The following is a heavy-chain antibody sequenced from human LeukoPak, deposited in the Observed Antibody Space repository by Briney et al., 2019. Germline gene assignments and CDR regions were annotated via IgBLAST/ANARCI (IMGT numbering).Heavy chain of an antibody. CDR3: ARSSSAGNYGMDV. J-gene: IGHJ6*04. V-gene: IGHV4-4*02. CDR1: GGSISSSNW. Sequence: SGTLSLTCAVSGGSISSSNWWSWVRQPPGKGLEWIGEIYHSGSTNYNPSLKSRVTISVDKSKNQFSLKLSSVTAADTAVYYCARSSSAGNYGMDVWGKGTTVTVSS. CDR2: IYHSGST.